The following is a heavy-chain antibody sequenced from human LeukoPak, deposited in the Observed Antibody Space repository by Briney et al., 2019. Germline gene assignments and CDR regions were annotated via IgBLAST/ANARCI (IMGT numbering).Heavy chain of an antibody. D-gene: IGHD3-22*01. J-gene: IGHJ4*02. CDR2: IYYGENT. Sequence: SETLSLTCTVSGGSISSGPYYWGWIRQPPGKGLEWIGNIYYGENTYYNPSHKSRVTISIDTSKNQFYLKLSSLTAADTAVYYCARRDDSSGYHKIFDYWGPGTLVTVSS. V-gene: IGHV4-39*01. CDR3: ARRDDSSGYHKIFDY. CDR1: GGSISSGPYY.